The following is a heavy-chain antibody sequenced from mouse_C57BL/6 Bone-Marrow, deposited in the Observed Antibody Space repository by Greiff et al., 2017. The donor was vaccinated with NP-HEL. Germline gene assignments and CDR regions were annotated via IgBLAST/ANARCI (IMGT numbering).Heavy chain of an antibody. Sequence: VQLQQSGAELVMPGASVKLSCKASGYTFTSYWMHWVKQRPGQGLEWIGEIDPSDSYTNYNQKFKGKSTLTVDKSSSTAYMQLSSLTSEDSAVYYCARVGYDYDDFAYWGQGTLVTVSA. CDR2: IDPSDSYT. V-gene: IGHV1-69*01. J-gene: IGHJ3*01. CDR3: ARVGYDYDDFAY. CDR1: GYTFTSYW. D-gene: IGHD2-4*01.